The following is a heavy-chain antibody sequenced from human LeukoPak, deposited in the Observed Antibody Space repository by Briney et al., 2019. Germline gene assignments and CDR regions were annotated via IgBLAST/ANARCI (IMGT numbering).Heavy chain of an antibody. D-gene: IGHD5-12*01. J-gene: IGHJ4*02. V-gene: IGHV1-2*02. CDR2: INPNSGGT. CDR3: ARGGGSGYDYDY. CDR1: GYTFSYYY. Sequence: ASVKVSCKASGYTFSYYYMHWVRQAPGQGLEWMGWINPNSGGTNYAQKFQGRVTMTRDTSISTAYMERSGLRSDDTAVYYCARGGGSGYDYDYWGQGTLVTVSS.